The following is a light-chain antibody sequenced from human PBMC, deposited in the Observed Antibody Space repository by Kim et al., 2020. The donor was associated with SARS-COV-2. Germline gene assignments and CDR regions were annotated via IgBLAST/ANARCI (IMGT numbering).Light chain of an antibody. Sequence: GGTVTRTCGSSTGAVTSGHYPYWIQQKAGQAPRTLIYDTNNKHSWTPARFSGSLLGGKAALTLSGAQTEDEGDYYCLLAYNGAPVVFGGGTQLTVL. V-gene: IGLV7-46*01. CDR2: DTN. CDR3: LLAYNGAPVV. CDR1: TGAVTSGHY. J-gene: IGLJ2*01.